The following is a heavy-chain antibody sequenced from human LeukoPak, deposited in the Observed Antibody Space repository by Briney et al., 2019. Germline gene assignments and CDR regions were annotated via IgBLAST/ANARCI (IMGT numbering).Heavy chain of an antibody. Sequence: GGSLRLSCAASGFTFSNYAMHWVRPAPGKGLEGVAVISYDGREKYFADSVKGRFTTSRDNSKNTPYLQMNSLIPEDTAVYYCARDWGRRYSSGWYGDLDYWGQGTLVTVSS. CDR1: GFTFSNYA. CDR2: ISYDGREK. D-gene: IGHD6-19*01. J-gene: IGHJ4*02. CDR3: ARDWGRRYSSGWYGDLDY. V-gene: IGHV3-30*04.